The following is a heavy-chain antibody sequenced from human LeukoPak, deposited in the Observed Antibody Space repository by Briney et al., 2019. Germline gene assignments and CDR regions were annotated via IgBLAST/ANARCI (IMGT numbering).Heavy chain of an antibody. CDR3: AKDRPTWPIDY. J-gene: IGHJ4*02. CDR1: GFTFSSYS. D-gene: IGHD5-12*01. V-gene: IGHV3-23*01. Sequence: PGGSLRLSCAASGFTFSSYSMSWVRQAPGKGLEWVSSISSSGGNTYYPDSVKGRFTISRDNSKNTMYLQMNSPRAEDTAVYYCAKDRPTWPIDYWGQGTLVTVSS. CDR2: ISSSGGNT.